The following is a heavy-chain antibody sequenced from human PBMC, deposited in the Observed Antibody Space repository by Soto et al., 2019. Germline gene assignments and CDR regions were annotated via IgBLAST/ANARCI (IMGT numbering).Heavy chain of an antibody. CDR1: GGTVSSHT. V-gene: IGHV1-69*13. CDR2: IIPIFDTT. J-gene: IGHJ1*01. Sequence: SAGKVGRNAYGGTVSSHTISWLRQAPGQGLEWMGGIIPIFDTTNYAQKFRGRVTITADEFTSTAYMELSGLRSEDTALYYCAVDYYNTSDSYYYWGPGIMPPVYS. D-gene: IGHD3-22*01. CDR3: AVDYYNTSDSYYY.